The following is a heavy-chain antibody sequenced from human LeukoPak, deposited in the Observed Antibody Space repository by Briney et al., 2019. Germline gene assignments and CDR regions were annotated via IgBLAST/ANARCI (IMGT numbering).Heavy chain of an antibody. CDR2: VNQDGGEK. J-gene: IGHJ4*02. Sequence: GGSLRLSCAASGFTFSSSLMTWVRQAPGKGLEWVASVNQDGGEKNYVDSVKGRFTISRDNAKNSLYLQMNSLRTEDAAVYDCASGRVTAVYWGQGTLVTVSS. D-gene: IGHD2-21*02. V-gene: IGHV3-7*03. CDR3: ASGRVTAVY. CDR1: GFTFSSSL.